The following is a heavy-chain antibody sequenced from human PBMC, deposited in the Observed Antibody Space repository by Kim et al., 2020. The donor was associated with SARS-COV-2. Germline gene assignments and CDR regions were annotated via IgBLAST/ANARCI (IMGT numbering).Heavy chain of an antibody. V-gene: IGHV1-3*01. D-gene: IGHD3-10*01. J-gene: IGHJ3*02. CDR3: AVQLAVSAFDT. Sequence: TKYSQKFQGRVTITRDTSASTVYMDMSSLGSEDTALYYCAVQLAVSAFDTWGQGTMVTVS. CDR2: T.